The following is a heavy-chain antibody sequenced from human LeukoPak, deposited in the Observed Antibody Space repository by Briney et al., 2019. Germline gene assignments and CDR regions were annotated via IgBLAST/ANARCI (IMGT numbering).Heavy chain of an antibody. CDR2: IYYSGST. D-gene: IGHD6-6*01. CDR3: ARELISGAARDLYYFDY. V-gene: IGHV4-31*03. J-gene: IGHJ4*02. Sequence: PSETLSLTCTVSGGSISSGNYYWNWIRQHPGKGLECIGNIYYSGSTYYNPSLKSRVTISADTSKNQFSLRLTSMTAADTAVYYCARELISGAARDLYYFDYWGQGTLVTVSS. CDR1: GGSISSGNYY.